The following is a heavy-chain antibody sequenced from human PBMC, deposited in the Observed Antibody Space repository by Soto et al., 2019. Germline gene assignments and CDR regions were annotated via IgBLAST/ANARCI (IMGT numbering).Heavy chain of an antibody. Sequence: ASVKVSCKTSGYNFVNHGISGVRQAPGRGLEWLGWISGHNGATKYGKRLQGRVTMTIDTSTTTAYMELRSLRSDDTAVYYCARDLYPLAYYFDYWGQGTLVTVSS. J-gene: IGHJ4*02. V-gene: IGHV1-18*04. CDR3: ARDLYPLAYYFDY. CDR1: GYNFVNHG. CDR2: ISGHNGAT.